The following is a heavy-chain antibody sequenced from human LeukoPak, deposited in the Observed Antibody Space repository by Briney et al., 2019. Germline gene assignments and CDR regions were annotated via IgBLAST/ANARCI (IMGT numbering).Heavy chain of an antibody. V-gene: IGHV3-23*01. J-gene: IGHJ4*02. CDR1: GFTFSSYA. D-gene: IGHD6-13*01. CDR3: AKDSHSSSWYFIY. CDR2: ISGSGGST. Sequence: GFLRLSCAASGFTFSSYAMSWVRQAPGKGLEWVSAISGSGGSTYYADSVKGRFTISRDNSKNTLYLQMNSLRAEDTAVYYCAKDSHSSSWYFIYWGQGTLVTVSS.